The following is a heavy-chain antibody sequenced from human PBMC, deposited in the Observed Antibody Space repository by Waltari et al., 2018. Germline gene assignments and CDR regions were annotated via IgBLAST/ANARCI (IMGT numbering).Heavy chain of an antibody. V-gene: IGHV3-23*01. J-gene: IGHJ4*02. Sequence: EVQMLESGGGLVQQGGSLRIPCVAFGSHFSSSAMRWVRQAPGKGLEWVSGIINTGAATYYADSVKGRFTISRDNSKNTVYLQMTSLRAEDTAIYYCAKTTRAPDFWGQGILVTVSS. CDR1: GSHFSSSA. CDR3: AKTTRAPDF. CDR2: IINTGAAT. D-gene: IGHD1-1*01.